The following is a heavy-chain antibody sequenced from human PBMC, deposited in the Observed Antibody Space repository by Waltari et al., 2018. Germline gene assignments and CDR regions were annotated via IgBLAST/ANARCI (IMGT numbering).Heavy chain of an antibody. D-gene: IGHD7-27*01. CDR2: RKEYVIDK. V-gene: IGHV3-7*01. Sequence: EAQLVESGGKLVQPGGSLRLSCVASGFNFGRHWMSWVSQAPGWGLGWVANRKEYVIDKHYVDCWRGRVTISRDNANDSLYLQMNSLRAEDTAVYYCATWRWGQSEFDYWGQGTLVTVSS. CDR1: GFNFGRHW. J-gene: IGHJ4*02. CDR3: ATWRWGQSEFDY.